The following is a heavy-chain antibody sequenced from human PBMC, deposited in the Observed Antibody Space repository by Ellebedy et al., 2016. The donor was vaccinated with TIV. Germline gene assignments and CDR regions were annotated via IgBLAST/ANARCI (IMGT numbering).Heavy chain of an antibody. CDR1: GYTFTGYY. CDR3: ARGYWDSSGWEDY. CDR2: INPNSGGT. D-gene: IGHD6-19*01. Sequence: ASVKVSCKASGYTFTGYYMHWVRQAPGQGLEWMGWINPNSGGTNYAQKFQGRVTMTRDTSISTAYMELSRLRSDDTAVYYCARGYWDSSGWEDYWGQGTPVTVSS. V-gene: IGHV1-2*02. J-gene: IGHJ4*02.